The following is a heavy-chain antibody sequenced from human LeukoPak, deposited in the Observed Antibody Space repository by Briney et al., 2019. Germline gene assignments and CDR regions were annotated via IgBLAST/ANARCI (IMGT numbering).Heavy chain of an antibody. Sequence: GGSLRLSCAASGFTVSSNYMSWVRQAPGKGLEWVSIIYSGGSTFYADSVKGRFTISRDNSKNTLYLQMNSLRAEDTAVYYCARDLYVLRYFDRASYFDYWGQGTLVTVSS. D-gene: IGHD3-9*01. CDR3: ARDLYVLRYFDRASYFDY. CDR1: GFTVSSNY. J-gene: IGHJ4*02. CDR2: IYSGGST. V-gene: IGHV3-53*05.